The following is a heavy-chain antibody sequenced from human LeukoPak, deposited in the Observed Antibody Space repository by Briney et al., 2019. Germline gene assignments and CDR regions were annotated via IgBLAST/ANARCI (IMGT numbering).Heavy chain of an antibody. D-gene: IGHD3-3*01. Sequence: ASVKVSCKASGYTFTGYYMHWVRQAPGQGLEWMGWINPNSGGTNYAQKFQGRVTMTRDTSISTAYMELSRLRSDDTAVYYCARGAAIFGAVYLYYFDYWGQGILVTVSS. CDR3: ARGAAIFGAVYLYYFDY. V-gene: IGHV1-2*02. CDR2: INPNSGGT. CDR1: GYTFTGYY. J-gene: IGHJ4*02.